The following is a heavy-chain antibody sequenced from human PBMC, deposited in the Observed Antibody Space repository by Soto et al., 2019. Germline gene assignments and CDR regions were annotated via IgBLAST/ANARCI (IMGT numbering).Heavy chain of an antibody. Sequence: GGSLRLSCAASGFTFRNSWMHWVRQAPGKGLAWVSRINNDGTNTDYADSVKGRFTISRDNAKNTVYLQVNNLRAEDTAVYYCARDVSWRGELSWGQGTLVTVAS. J-gene: IGHJ5*01. V-gene: IGHV3-74*01. CDR1: GFTFRNSW. CDR3: ARDVSWRGELS. CDR2: INNDGTNT. D-gene: IGHD1-7*01.